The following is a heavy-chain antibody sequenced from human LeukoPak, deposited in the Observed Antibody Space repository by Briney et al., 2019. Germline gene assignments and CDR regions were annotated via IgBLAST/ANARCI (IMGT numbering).Heavy chain of an antibody. D-gene: IGHD3-10*01. V-gene: IGHV3-7*01. J-gene: IGHJ5*01. Sequence: PGGSLRLSCAASGFTFSGYWMSWVRQGPGKGLEWVANIKRDGSEKYYVDSVKGRFSISRDNAKNSLYLQMDSLRVDDTAVYFCAREPVYFYGSGRSYWFDSWGQGTLVTVSS. CDR1: GFTFSGYW. CDR3: AREPVYFYGSGRSYWFDS. CDR2: IKRDGSEK.